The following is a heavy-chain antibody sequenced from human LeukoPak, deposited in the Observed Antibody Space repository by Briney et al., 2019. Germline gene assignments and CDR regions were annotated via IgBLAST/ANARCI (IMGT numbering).Heavy chain of an antibody. CDR3: ARGLTIFGVVTTFDP. D-gene: IGHD3-3*01. J-gene: IGHJ5*02. CDR1: GGSFSGYY. Sequence: SETLSLTCAVYGGSFSGYYWSWIRQPPGKGLEWIGYIYYSGSTYYNPSLKSRVTISVDTSKNQFSLKLSSVTAADTAVYYCARGLTIFGVVTTFDPWGQGTLVTVSS. CDR2: IYYSGST. V-gene: IGHV4-34*09.